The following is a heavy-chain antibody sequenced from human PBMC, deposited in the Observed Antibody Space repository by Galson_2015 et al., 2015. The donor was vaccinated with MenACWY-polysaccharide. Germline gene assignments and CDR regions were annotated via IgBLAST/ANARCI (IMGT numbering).Heavy chain of an antibody. Sequence: SETLSLTCAVYGGSFSGYYWSWIRQPPGKGLEWIGEINHSGSTNYNPSLKSRVTISVDTSKNQFSLKLSSVTAADTAVYYCARDSPHEYSSFSGLDVWGKGTTVTVSS. CDR1: GGSFSGYY. CDR2: INHSGST. CDR3: ARDSPHEYSSFSGLDV. V-gene: IGHV4-34*01. J-gene: IGHJ6*04. D-gene: IGHD6-6*01.